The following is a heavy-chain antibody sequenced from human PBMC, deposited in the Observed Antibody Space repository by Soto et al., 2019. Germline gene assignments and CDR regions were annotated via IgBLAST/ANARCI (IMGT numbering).Heavy chain of an antibody. V-gene: IGHV4-61*08. Sequence: SETLSLTCTVSDDSFRGAESYWSWIRQPLGKGPEWTGYTYYNGDTKYNPALRSRVTMSEDTSKNQFSLRLSSVTAADTAVYFCARGTAYIDGWRTFDLWGRGILVTVSS. CDR1: DDSFRGAESY. J-gene: IGHJ4*02. CDR3: ARGTAYIDGWRTFDL. CDR2: TYYNGDT. D-gene: IGHD6-19*01.